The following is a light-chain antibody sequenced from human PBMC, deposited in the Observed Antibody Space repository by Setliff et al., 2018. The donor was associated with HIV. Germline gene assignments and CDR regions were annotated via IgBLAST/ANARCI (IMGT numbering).Light chain of an antibody. V-gene: IGLV2-14*01. J-gene: IGLJ1*01. CDR2: EVS. Sequence: QSALTQPASVSGSPGQSITMSCTGTSSDVGGYDYVSWYQQHPGKAPKLMIYEVSNRPSGVSNRFSGSKSGNTASLTISGLQAEDEADYYCNSYTSSSTCVFGTGTKVTVL. CDR1: SSDVGGYDY. CDR3: NSYTSSSTCV.